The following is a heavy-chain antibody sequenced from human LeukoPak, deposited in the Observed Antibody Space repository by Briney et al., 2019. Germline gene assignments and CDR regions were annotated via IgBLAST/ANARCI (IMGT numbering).Heavy chain of an antibody. J-gene: IGHJ4*02. CDR2: IKSKTDGGTT. V-gene: IGHV3-15*01. Sequence: GGSLRLSCAASGFTFSNAWMSWVRQAPGKGLEWVGRIKSKTDGGTTDYAAPVKGRFTISRDDSKNTLYLQMNSLKTEDTAVYYCTTDVRQQLVPFDYWGQGTLVTVSS. D-gene: IGHD6-13*01. CDR3: TTDVRQQLVPFDY. CDR1: GFTFSNAW.